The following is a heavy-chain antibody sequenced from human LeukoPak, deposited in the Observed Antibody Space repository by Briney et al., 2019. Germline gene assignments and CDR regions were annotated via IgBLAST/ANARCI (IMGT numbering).Heavy chain of an antibody. D-gene: IGHD5-24*01. CDR3: VKGGWLDF. CDR1: GFTFRNFA. CDR2: ISSGGDGT. Sequence: GGSLRLSCAACGFTFRNFAMTWVRQAPGKGLEWVSGISSGGDGTYYAHSVKGRFTISRDNSKNTLYLQMNSLTAGDTAVYYCVKGGWLDFWGQGTLVTVSS. V-gene: IGHV3-23*01. J-gene: IGHJ4*02.